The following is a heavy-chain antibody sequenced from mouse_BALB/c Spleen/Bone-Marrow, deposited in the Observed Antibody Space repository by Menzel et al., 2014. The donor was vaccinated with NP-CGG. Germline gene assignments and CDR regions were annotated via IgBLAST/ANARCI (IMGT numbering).Heavy chain of an antibody. V-gene: IGHV1S16*01. Sequence: FQLQQSGAELVKPGASVMLLCKASGYTFTSYWMHCVKLRPGQGFEWIGEINPSNGGTNYNEKFKIKATLTVDKCSSTAYMQLSSLTSEYSAVCYCAIGGFDYWGQGTTRTIYS. J-gene: IGHJ2*01. CDR1: GYTFTSYW. CDR3: AIGGFDY. CDR2: INPSNGGT.